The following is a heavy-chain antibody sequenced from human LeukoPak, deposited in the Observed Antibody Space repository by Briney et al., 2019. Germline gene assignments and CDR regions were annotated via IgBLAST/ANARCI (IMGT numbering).Heavy chain of an antibody. J-gene: IGHJ4*02. V-gene: IGHV3-23*01. CDR3: AKDKGGGYGDYYFDY. Sequence: GGSLRLSCAASGFTFSSYAMSWVRQAPGKGLEWVSAISGSGGSTYYADSMKGRFTISRDNSKNTLYLQMNSLRAEDTALYYCAKDKGGGYGDYYFDYWGQGTLVTVSS. D-gene: IGHD4-17*01. CDR2: ISGSGGST. CDR1: GFTFSSYA.